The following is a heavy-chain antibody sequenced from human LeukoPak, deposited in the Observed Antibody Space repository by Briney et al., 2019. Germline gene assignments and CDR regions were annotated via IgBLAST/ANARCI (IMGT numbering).Heavy chain of an antibody. CDR2: IYSGGST. D-gene: IGHD2-2*01. CDR3: ARGDCSSTICYSPMDV. CDR1: GFTVSSNY. V-gene: IGHV3-53*01. Sequence: TGGSLRLSCAASGFTVSSNYMSWVRQAPGKGLEWVSVIYSGGSTYYADSVKGRFTISRDNSKNTLYLQMNSLRAEDTALYYCARGDCSSTICYSPMDVWGKGTTVTVSS. J-gene: IGHJ6*03.